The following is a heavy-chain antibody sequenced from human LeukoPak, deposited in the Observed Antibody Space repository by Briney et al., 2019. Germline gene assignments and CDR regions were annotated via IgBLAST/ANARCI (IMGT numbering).Heavy chain of an antibody. CDR3: ARLPNYYYDSSGYATDY. CDR2: IYYSGST. D-gene: IGHD3-22*01. V-gene: IGHV4-59*08. CDR1: GGSISSYY. Sequence: PSETLSLTCTVSGGSISSYYWSWLRQPPGKGLEWIGYIYYSGSTNYNPSLKSRVTISVDTSKNQFSLKLSSVTAADTAVYYCARLPNYYYDSSGYATDYWGQGTLVTVSS. J-gene: IGHJ4*02.